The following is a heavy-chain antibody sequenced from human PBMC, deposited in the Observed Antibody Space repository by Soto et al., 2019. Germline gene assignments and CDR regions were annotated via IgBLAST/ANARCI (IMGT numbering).Heavy chain of an antibody. J-gene: IGHJ3*02. Sequence: GGSLRLSCAASGFTFSSYWMSWVRQAPGKGLEWVANIKQDGSEKYYVDSVKGRFTISRDNAKNSLYLQMNSLRAEDTAVYYCAGDQDIMTAVVAFDIWGQGTMVTVSS. D-gene: IGHD3-9*01. CDR3: AGDQDIMTAVVAFDI. V-gene: IGHV3-7*01. CDR2: IKQDGSEK. CDR1: GFTFSSYW.